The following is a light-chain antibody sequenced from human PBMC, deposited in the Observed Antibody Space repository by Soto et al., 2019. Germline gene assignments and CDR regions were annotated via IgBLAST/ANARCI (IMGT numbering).Light chain of an antibody. J-gene: IGKJ1*01. CDR2: GAS. CDR1: QSVSSN. CDR3: QQYNNWPRT. V-gene: IGKV3-15*01. Sequence: EIVMTQSPATLSVSPGERATLSFRASQSVSSNLAWYQQKPGQAPRLLIYGASTRATGIPARFSGSGSGTEFTLTISSLQSEDFAVYYCQQYNNWPRTFGQGTNVAIK.